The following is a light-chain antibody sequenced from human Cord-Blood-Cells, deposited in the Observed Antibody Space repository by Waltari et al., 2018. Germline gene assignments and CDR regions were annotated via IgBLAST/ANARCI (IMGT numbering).Light chain of an antibody. Sequence: QSALTQPASVSGSPGQSSTISCPGTSSDVGGYNVVSWYQQHPGKAPKLMIYDVRKRPSGVSNRFSGSKSGNTASLTISGLQAEDEADYYCSSYTSSSTLVFGGGTKLTVL. CDR1: SSDVGGYNV. CDR3: SSYTSSSTLV. J-gene: IGLJ3*02. CDR2: DVR. V-gene: IGLV2-14*01.